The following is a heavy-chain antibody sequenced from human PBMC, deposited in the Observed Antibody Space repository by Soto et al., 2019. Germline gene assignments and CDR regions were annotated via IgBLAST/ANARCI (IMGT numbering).Heavy chain of an antibody. CDR2: IWHDGTRK. CDR3: ARDRSSSYSYAMDL. CDR1: DFAFRLHG. J-gene: IGHJ6*02. V-gene: IGHV3-33*01. D-gene: IGHD3-10*01. Sequence: VHLVESGGGVVQPGGSLTLSCSVSDFAFRLHGIHWVRHTPGKGLEWVAMIWHDGTRKYFRDSVRGRFTISGDSAKNKVYLQMNTLRGDDSALYFCARDRSSSYSYAMDLWGQGTTVTVSS.